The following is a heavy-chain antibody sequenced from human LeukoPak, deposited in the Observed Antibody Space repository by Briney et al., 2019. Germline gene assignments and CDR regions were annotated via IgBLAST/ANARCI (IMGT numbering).Heavy chain of an antibody. J-gene: IGHJ4*02. CDR2: IDTSGNT. CDR3: ATAVRDGELVDY. CDR1: GGSISSYY. D-gene: IGHD1-26*01. V-gene: IGHV4-4*07. Sequence: PSETLSLTCTVSGGSISSYYWSWIRQPAGKGLEWIGRIDTSGNTNYKPSLKSRVTMSVDTSKNQFSLKLSSVTAADTALYYCATAVRDGELVDYWGQGTLVTVSS.